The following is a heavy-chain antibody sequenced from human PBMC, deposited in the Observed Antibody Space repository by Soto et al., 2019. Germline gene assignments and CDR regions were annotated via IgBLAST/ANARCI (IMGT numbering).Heavy chain of an antibody. CDR2: ISNGGNT. Sequence: QVQLQESGPGLVKPSQTLSLTCSVSGGSISTVSYCWSWSRQAPDKGLEWIGHISNGGNTYNNPAPESRVTISVDTSKNQFSLKLRSVTAADTAVYYCTRGPSGDKVDYWGQGTLVTVSS. CDR3: TRGPSGDKVDY. J-gene: IGHJ4*02. CDR1: GGSISTVSYC. D-gene: IGHD7-27*01. V-gene: IGHV4-30-4*01.